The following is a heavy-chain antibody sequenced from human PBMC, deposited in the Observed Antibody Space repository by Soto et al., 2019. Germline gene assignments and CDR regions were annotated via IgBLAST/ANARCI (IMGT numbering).Heavy chain of an antibody. J-gene: IGHJ3*02. V-gene: IGHV4-38-2*01. Sequence: TLSLTCAVSAHCISTEYYWGWIRQPTGKGLEWIGSIYHNGAIYYNPSLKSRVTISLDTSKNQFSVKLSSVTAADTAVFYCARAVGIYSDSSGFYGPGDSDAFDIWGQGTMVTVSS. CDR2: IYHNGAI. CDR3: ARAVGIYSDSSGFYGPGDSDAFDI. D-gene: IGHD3-22*01. CDR1: AHCISTEYY.